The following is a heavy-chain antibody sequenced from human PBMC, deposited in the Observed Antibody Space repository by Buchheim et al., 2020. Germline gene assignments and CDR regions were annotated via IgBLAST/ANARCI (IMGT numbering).Heavy chain of an antibody. J-gene: IGHJ4*02. CDR2: INHSGST. CDR1: GGSFSVYY. D-gene: IGHD6-13*01. Sequence: QVQLQQWGAGFLKPSETLSLTCAVYGGSFSVYYWSWIRQSPEKGLEWIGDINHSGSTNYSPSLKSRVTISVDTTKNQFSLKLNSVTAADTAVYYCARGVAAAADGDFDYWGQGTL. CDR3: ARGVAAAADGDFDY. V-gene: IGHV4-34*02.